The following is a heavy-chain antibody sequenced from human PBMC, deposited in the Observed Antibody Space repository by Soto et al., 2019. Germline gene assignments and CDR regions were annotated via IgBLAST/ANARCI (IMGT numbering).Heavy chain of an antibody. CDR1: GYTFTSYY. CDR3: ARDRGNFRGVDYYFDY. J-gene: IGHJ4*02. V-gene: IGHV1-46*03. D-gene: IGHD2-15*01. Sequence: ASVKVSCKASGYTFTSYYMHWVRQAPGQGLEWMGIINPSGGSTSYAQKFQGRVTMTRDTSTSTVYMELSSLRSEDTAVYYCARDRGNFRGVDYYFDYWGQGTLVTVSS. CDR2: INPSGGST.